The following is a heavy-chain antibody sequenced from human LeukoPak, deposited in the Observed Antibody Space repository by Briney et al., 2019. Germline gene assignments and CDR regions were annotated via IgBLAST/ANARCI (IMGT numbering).Heavy chain of an antibody. D-gene: IGHD6-13*01. CDR2: INPNSGAT. Sequence: GASVNVSCKASGYTFTDYFIHWIRQAPGQGLEWMGWINPNSGATSYAQKFQGRVTMTRDTSINTGNMELTGLRFDDTAVYYCARELSAVGRWGAFDMWGQGTMVTVSS. J-gene: IGHJ3*02. CDR1: GYTFTDYF. CDR3: ARELSAVGRWGAFDM. V-gene: IGHV1-2*02.